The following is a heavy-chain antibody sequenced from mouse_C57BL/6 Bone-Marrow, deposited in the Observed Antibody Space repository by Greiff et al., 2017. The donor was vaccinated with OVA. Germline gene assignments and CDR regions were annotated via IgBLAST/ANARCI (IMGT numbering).Heavy chain of an antibody. J-gene: IGHJ2*01. V-gene: IGHV5-2*01. CDR1: EYEFPSHD. Sequence: VMLVESGGGLVQPGESLKLSCESTEYEFPSHDMSWVRKTPAKRLELVAAINSDGGSTYYPDTMERRFIISRDNTKKTLYLQRSSLRSEDTALYYCARQGITTVVAFDDWGQGTTLTVSS. CDR2: INSDGGST. CDR3: ARQGITTVVAFDD. D-gene: IGHD1-1*01.